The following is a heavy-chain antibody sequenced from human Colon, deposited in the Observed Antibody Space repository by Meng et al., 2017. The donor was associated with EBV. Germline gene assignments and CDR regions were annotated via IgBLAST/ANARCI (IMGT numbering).Heavy chain of an antibody. V-gene: IGHV4-31*03. J-gene: IGHJ4*02. D-gene: IGHD6-19*01. CDR2: IYYSGST. CDR1: GGSVSRGGYY. Sequence: QLQEPGPGLVKPSQPLSLTCTVSGGSVSRGGYYWTWIRQHPGKGLEWFGHIYYSGSTFYNPSLKRRVIISIDTSKNQFSLNLRSVTAADTAVYYCARVSSGWDYFDYWGQGTLVTVSS. CDR3: ARVSSGWDYFDY.